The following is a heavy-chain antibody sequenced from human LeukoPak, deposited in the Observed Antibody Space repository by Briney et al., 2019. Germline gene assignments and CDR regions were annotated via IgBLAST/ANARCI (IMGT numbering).Heavy chain of an antibody. J-gene: IGHJ6*03. V-gene: IGHV4-59*01. Sequence: SETLSLTCTVSGGSISSYYWSWIRQPPGKELEWIGYIYYSGSTNYNPSLKSRVTISVDTSKNQFSLKLSSVTAADTAVYYCARGLSPNYDFWSGYYYYYYMDVWGKGTTVTVSS. CDR1: GGSISSYY. CDR2: IYYSGST. D-gene: IGHD3-3*01. CDR3: ARGLSPNYDFWSGYYYYYYMDV.